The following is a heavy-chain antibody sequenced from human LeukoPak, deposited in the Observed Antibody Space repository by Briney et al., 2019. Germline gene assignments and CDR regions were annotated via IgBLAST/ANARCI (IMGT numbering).Heavy chain of an antibody. CDR2: ISYDGSNK. D-gene: IGHD2-21*02. CDR3: ARARLAVVTALPFDY. J-gene: IGHJ4*02. CDR1: GFTFSSYA. V-gene: IGHV3-30-3*01. Sequence: GRSLRLSCAASGFTFSSYAMHWVRQAPGKGLEWVAVISYDGSNKYYADSVKGRFTISRDNSKNTLYLQMNSLRAEDTAVYYCARARLAVVTALPFDYWGQGTLVTVSS.